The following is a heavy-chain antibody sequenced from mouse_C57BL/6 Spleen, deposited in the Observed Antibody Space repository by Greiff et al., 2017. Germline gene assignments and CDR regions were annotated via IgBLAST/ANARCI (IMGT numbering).Heavy chain of an antibody. Sequence: DVQLQESGPGMVKPSQSLSLTCTVTGYSITSGYDWHWIRHFPGNKLEWMGYISYSGSTNYNPSLKSRISITHDTSKNHFFLKLDSVTTEDTATYYCARDGGYYGSSGFAEWGQGTLVTVSA. V-gene: IGHV3-1*01. D-gene: IGHD1-1*01. J-gene: IGHJ3*01. CDR3: ARDGGYYGSSGFAE. CDR1: GYSITSGYD. CDR2: ISYSGST.